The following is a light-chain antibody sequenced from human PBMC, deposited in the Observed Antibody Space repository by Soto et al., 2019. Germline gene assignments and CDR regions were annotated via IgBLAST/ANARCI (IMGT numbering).Light chain of an antibody. V-gene: IGKV3-20*01. CDR3: QQYGSSSMYT. J-gene: IGKJ2*01. Sequence: EIVLTQSPGTLSLSPGERATLSCRASQSVSSSYLAWYQQKPGQAPRLLIYGASSRGTGMPDRFSGSGSGTDFTLTISRLEPEDFAVYYCQQYGSSSMYTFGQGTKLEIK. CDR2: GAS. CDR1: QSVSSSY.